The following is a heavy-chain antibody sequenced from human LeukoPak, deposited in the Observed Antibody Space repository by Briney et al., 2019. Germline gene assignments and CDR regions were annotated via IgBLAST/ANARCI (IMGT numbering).Heavy chain of an antibody. Sequence: LAGGSLRLSCAASGFSFDTHGMHWVRQAPGKGLEWVAVIWYDGSKKYYADSVKGRFTISRDNSKKSLFLQMNSLRAEDTALYYCARDGLADSSGGSFDFWGQGTLVTVSS. CDR1: GFSFDTHG. V-gene: IGHV3-33*01. D-gene: IGHD3-16*01. CDR2: IWYDGSKK. CDR3: ARDGLADSSGGSFDF. J-gene: IGHJ4*02.